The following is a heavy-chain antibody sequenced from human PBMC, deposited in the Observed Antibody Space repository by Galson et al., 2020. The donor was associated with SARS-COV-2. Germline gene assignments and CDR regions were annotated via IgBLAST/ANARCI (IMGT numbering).Heavy chain of an antibody. V-gene: IGHV3-7*04. CDR2: INGDSSLN. CDR3: GGGSGWLCDY. Sequence: GGSLRLSCAASGLSFSNSWMRWVRRAPGKGLEWVANINGDSSLNTYMDSVKGRFTISRDNADNSVYLQMNNLRVEDTAVYYCGGGSGWLCDYWGQGILVIVSS. CDR1: GLSFSNSW. D-gene: IGHD6-19*01. J-gene: IGHJ4*02.